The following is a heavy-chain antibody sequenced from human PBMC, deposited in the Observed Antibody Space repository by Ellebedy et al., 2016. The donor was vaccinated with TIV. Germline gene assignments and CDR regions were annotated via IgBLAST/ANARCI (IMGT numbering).Heavy chain of an antibody. CDR1: GFTFSSYA. Sequence: GESLKISCAASGFTFSSYAMHWVRQAPGKGLEWVAVISYDGSNKYYADSVKGRFTISRDNSKNTLYLQMNSLRAEDTAVYYCARAVATIFDAFDIWGQGTMVTVSS. CDR2: ISYDGSNK. V-gene: IGHV3-30-3*01. D-gene: IGHD5-12*01. CDR3: ARAVATIFDAFDI. J-gene: IGHJ3*02.